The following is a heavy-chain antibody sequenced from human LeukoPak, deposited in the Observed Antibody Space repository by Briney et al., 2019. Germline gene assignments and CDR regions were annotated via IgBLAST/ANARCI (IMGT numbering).Heavy chain of an antibody. J-gene: IGHJ4*02. CDR2: ISSDESST. CDR3: ARGGFTGTSCPYFDY. Sequence: GGSLRLSCAASGFTFSKYWMHWGRPAPGKGLVWVSRISSDESSTTYADSVKGRFTISRDNAKNTLYLKMNTLRAEDTAIYFCARGGFTGTSCPYFDYWGQGTLVTVSS. V-gene: IGHV3-74*01. CDR1: GFTFSKYW. D-gene: IGHD2-2*01.